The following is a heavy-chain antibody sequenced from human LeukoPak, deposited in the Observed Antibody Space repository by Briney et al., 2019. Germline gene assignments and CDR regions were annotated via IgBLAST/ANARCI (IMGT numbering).Heavy chain of an antibody. CDR1: GGSVSSSSFY. V-gene: IGHV4-39*01. CDR2: IYYSGST. D-gene: IGHD6-25*01. J-gene: IGHJ4*02. Sequence: SETLSLTCTVSGGSVSSSSFYWGWIRQPPGKGLEWIGSIYYSGSTYYNPSLKSRVTISVDTSKNQFSLKLSSVTAADTALYYCARHGGSSGWHHFDYWGQGTLVTVSS. CDR3: ARHGGSSGWHHFDY.